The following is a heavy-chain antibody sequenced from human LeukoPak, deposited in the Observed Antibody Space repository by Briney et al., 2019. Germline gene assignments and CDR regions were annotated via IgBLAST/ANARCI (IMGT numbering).Heavy chain of an antibody. V-gene: IGHV3-48*03. CDR2: ISRSGRII. Sequence: GGSLRLSCAASGFTFSDYEMNWIRQTPGKGLEWVSYISRSGRIIYYADSVKGRFTISRDNAKNSVYLQMSSLRVEDTAVYFCARDQYNEGANFDFWGQGTLVTVSS. D-gene: IGHD1-14*01. CDR3: ARDQYNEGANFDF. CDR1: GFTFSDYE. J-gene: IGHJ4*02.